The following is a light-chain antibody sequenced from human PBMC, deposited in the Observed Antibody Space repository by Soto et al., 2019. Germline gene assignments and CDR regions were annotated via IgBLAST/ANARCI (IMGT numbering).Light chain of an antibody. J-gene: IGKJ2*01. Sequence: DVPMTQSPSTLSASVGDRVTITCRARQSISSWLAWYQQKPGKAPKLLIYKASTLESGVPSRFSGSGSGTEFALTISSLQPDDSASYYCQQYNSYTSFGQGTKLEIK. CDR2: KAS. CDR3: QQYNSYTS. V-gene: IGKV1-5*03. CDR1: QSISSW.